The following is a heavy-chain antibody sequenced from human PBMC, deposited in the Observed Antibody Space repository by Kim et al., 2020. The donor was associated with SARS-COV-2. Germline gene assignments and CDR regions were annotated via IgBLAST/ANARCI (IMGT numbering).Heavy chain of an antibody. CDR2: IYHSGST. V-gene: IGHV4-4*02. J-gene: IGHJ6*02. Sequence: SETLSLTCAVSGGSISSSNWWSWVRQPPGKGLEWIGEIYHSGSTNYNPSLKSRVTISVDKSKNQFSLKLSSVTAADTAVYYCARVSTVTTLYYYYYGMDVWGQGTTVTVSS. CDR1: GGSISSSNW. D-gene: IGHD4-17*01. CDR3: ARVSTVTTLYYYYYGMDV.